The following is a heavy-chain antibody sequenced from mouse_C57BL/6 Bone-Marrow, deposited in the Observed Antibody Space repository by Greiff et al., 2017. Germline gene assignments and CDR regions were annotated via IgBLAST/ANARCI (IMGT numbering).Heavy chain of an antibody. Sequence: VQLQQSGAELVRPGTSVKMSCKASGYTFTNYWIGWAKQRPGHGLEWIGDIYPGGGYTNYNEKFKGKATLTADKSSSTAYMQCSSLTSEDSAIYYCARCSYDYAMDYWGQGTSVTVSS. J-gene: IGHJ4*01. V-gene: IGHV1-63*01. CDR3: ARCSYDYAMDY. CDR1: GYTFTNYW. CDR2: IYPGGGYT. D-gene: IGHD6-1*01.